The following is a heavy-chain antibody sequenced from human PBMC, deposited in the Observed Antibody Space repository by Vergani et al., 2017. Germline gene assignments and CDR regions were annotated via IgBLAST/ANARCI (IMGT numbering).Heavy chain of an antibody. CDR2: ISSSSSYI. D-gene: IGHD4-17*01. CDR1: GFTFSSYS. Sequence: VQLVESGGGVVQPGRSLRLSCAASGFTFSSYSMNWVRQAPGKGLEWVSSISSSSSYIYYADSVKGRFTISRDNSKNTLYLQMNSLRAEDTAVYYCAKDRAVTTFEVDIWGQGTMVTVSS. CDR3: AKDRAVTTFEVDI. J-gene: IGHJ3*02. V-gene: IGHV3-21*04.